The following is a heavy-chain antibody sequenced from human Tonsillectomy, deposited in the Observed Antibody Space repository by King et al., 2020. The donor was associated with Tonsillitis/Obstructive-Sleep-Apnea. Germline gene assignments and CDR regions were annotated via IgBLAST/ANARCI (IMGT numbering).Heavy chain of an antibody. D-gene: IGHD2-2*02. Sequence: VQLVESGGGLVQPGGSLRLSCTASGFTFSYYAMSWVRQAPGKGLEWVSSISVSSNSTHYADSVKGRFTISRDNSKTTLYLQMSSLRAEDTAVYYCAKGPLCSSTSCYTLGAFDYWGQGTLVTVSS. CDR1: GFTFSYYA. V-gene: IGHV3-23*04. J-gene: IGHJ4*02. CDR2: ISVSSNST. CDR3: AKGPLCSSTSCYTLGAFDY.